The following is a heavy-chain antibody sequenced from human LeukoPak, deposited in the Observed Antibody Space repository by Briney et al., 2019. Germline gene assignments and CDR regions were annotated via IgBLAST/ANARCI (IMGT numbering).Heavy chain of an antibody. CDR1: GGSISSYY. D-gene: IGHD2-2*01. CDR3: ARGGLVVPAAYFDY. CDR2: IYYSGST. V-gene: IGHV4-59*01. Sequence: SETLSLTCTVSGGSISSYYWSWIRQPPGKGLECIGYIYYSGSTNYNPSLKSRVAISVDTSKNQFSLKLSSVTAADTAVYYCARGGLVVPAAYFDYWGQGTLVTVSS. J-gene: IGHJ4*02.